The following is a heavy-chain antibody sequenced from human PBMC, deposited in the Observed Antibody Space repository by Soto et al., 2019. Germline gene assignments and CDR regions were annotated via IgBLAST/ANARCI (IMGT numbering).Heavy chain of an antibody. Sequence: QVLLQESGPGLVQPSGTLSLSCVVSGVSIGSNYYWGWVRQPPGKGLEWLGDMSHIGSVNYNPSLKVRFTISMAKSQNQLSLKLNSVTAAATAVYYCARSLGWYAIDYWGQGSLVIVSS. D-gene: IGHD6-19*01. V-gene: IGHV4-4*02. CDR1: GVSIGSNYY. CDR3: ARSLGWYAIDY. J-gene: IGHJ4*02. CDR2: MSHIGSV.